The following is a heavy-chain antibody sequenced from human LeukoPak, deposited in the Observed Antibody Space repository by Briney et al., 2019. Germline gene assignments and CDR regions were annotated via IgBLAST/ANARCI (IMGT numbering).Heavy chain of an antibody. V-gene: IGHV4-59*01. CDR1: GGSISSYY. CDR3: AASITMVRGLT. J-gene: IGHJ3*01. Sequence: SETLSLTCTVSGGSISSYYWSWIRQPPGKGLDWIGHISYSGSTYYNPSLTSRVTISIDTDTSKNQFSLKLSSVTAADTAVYYCAASITMVRGLTWGQGTMVTVSS. CDR2: ISYSGST. D-gene: IGHD3-10*01.